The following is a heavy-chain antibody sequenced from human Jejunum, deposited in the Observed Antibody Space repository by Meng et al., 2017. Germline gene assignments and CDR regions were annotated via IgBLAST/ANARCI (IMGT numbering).Heavy chain of an antibody. J-gene: IGHJ4*02. CDR1: GYTVIDYD. CDR2: INTNTGNP. D-gene: IGHD5-12*01. Sequence: QVQLVQSGSELEKPGASVKVSCKASGYTVIDYDLYWVRQAPGQGLEWMGWINTNTGNPRYAQGFAGRFAFSLDTSVSTAFLQISSLKPEDSGVYYCARGGSGYDPADYWGQGTLVTVSS. V-gene: IGHV7-4-1*02. CDR3: ARGGSGYDPADY.